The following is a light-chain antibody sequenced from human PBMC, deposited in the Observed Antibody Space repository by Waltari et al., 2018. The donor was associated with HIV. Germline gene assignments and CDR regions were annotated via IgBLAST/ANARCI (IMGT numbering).Light chain of an antibody. J-gene: IGLJ2*01. Sequence: SYVLTQPPSVSVAPGQTARITCGENNIGNKSVHWYQQKAGQAPVRVVYDDGDRPSGIPERFSGSNSVNTATLTINRVEAGDEADYYCQIWNDNTDHPDAVFGGGSKLTVL. V-gene: IGLV3-21*02. CDR1: NIGNKS. CDR3: QIWNDNTDHPDAV. CDR2: DDG.